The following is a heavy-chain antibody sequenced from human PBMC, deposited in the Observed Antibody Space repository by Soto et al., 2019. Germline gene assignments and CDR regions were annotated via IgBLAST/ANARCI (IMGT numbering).Heavy chain of an antibody. CDR1: GFTFSSYG. V-gene: IGHV3-30*18. Sequence: VQLVESGGGVVQPGRSLRLSCAASGFTFSSYGMHWVRQAPGKGLEWVAVISYDGSNKYYADSVKGRFTISRDNSKNTLYLQMNSLRAEDTAVYYCAKGTPKYYYDSSGYYRDYGMDVWGQGTTVTVSS. J-gene: IGHJ6*02. D-gene: IGHD3-22*01. CDR2: ISYDGSNK. CDR3: AKGTPKYYYDSSGYYRDYGMDV.